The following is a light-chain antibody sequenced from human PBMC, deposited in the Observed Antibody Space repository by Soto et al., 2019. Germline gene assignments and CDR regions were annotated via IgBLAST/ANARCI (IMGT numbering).Light chain of an antibody. Sequence: QCLLTLPPSASGSPGQSFTISCTGTKSDIGVYDFVSWYQHHPGKAPRLIIYEVVQRPSGVPDRFSGSKSGNTASLTVSGLQAADEADYFCKSYAGSNTYVFGSGTKVTVL. CDR2: EVV. CDR3: KSYAGSNTYV. J-gene: IGLJ1*01. V-gene: IGLV2-8*01. CDR1: KSDIGVYDF.